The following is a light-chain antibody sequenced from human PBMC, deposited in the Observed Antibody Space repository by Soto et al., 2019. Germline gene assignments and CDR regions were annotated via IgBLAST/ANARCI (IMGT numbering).Light chain of an antibody. J-gene: IGLJ2*01. CDR1: SNDVGGYNY. V-gene: IGLV2-8*01. CDR3: SSYGGSNNYFV. CDR2: EVT. Sequence: QSVLTQPPSASGTPGQSVTISCTGTSNDVGGYNYVSWYQQHPGKAPKLMIYEVTKRPSGVPDRFSGSKSGNTASLTVSGLQAEDEADYYCSSYGGSNNYFVFGGGTQLTV.